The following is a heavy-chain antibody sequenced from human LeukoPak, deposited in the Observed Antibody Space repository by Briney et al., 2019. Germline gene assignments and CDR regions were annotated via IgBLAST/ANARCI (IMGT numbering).Heavy chain of an antibody. CDR2: ISSNGGGT. CDR3: VKDYYYSSGYSYYFDY. CDR1: GFTFSNYA. J-gene: IGHJ4*02. D-gene: IGHD3-22*01. Sequence: PGGSLRLSCSASGFTFSNYAMHWVRQAPGKGLEYVSAISSNGGGTYYADSVKGGFTISRDNSKNTLYLQMSSLRDEDTAVYYCVKDYYYSSGYSYYFDYWGQGTLVTVSS. V-gene: IGHV3-64D*06.